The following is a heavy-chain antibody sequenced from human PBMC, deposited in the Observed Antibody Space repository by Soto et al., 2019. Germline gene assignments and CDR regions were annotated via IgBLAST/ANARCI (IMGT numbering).Heavy chain of an antibody. J-gene: IGHJ5*02. D-gene: IGHD2-2*01. CDR2: ISSGSSYI. Sequence: GGSLRLSCVASGFTFSKYSMNWVRQAPDKGLEWVSAISSGSSYIYYADSVKGRFTISRDNGENSLYLQMNSLRTEDTAIYYCARQPCSSPSCYPNSFDPWGQGTLVTVS. CDR1: GFTFSKYS. V-gene: IGHV3-21*01. CDR3: ARQPCSSPSCYPNSFDP.